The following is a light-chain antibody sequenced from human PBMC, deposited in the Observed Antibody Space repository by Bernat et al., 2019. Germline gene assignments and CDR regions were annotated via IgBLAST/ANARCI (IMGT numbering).Light chain of an antibody. V-gene: IGKV3-20*01. J-gene: IGKJ2*01. Sequence: EIVLTQSPATLSLSPVQRASLSCRASQSVSMSYLAWYQQKPGQAPRLLIYATSSRAAGIPDRFSGRGSGTDFTLTISRLEPEDFALYYCQQYGRSRRYTFGQGTRLEIK. CDR3: QQYGRSRRYT. CDR1: QSVSMSY. CDR2: ATS.